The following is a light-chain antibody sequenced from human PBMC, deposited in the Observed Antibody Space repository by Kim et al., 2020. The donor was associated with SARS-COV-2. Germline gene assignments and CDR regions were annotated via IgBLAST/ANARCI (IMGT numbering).Light chain of an antibody. J-gene: IGLJ3*02. Sequence: SYELTQPLSVSVALGQTATISCERDNIVSKNVHWYQQKSGQAPVLVIYKDSKRPSGIPERFSGSNSGNTATLTITGTQVGDESDYYCQVWDSSPVFGGGTQLTVL. CDR3: QVWDSSPV. V-gene: IGLV3-9*01. CDR1: NIVSKN. CDR2: KDS.